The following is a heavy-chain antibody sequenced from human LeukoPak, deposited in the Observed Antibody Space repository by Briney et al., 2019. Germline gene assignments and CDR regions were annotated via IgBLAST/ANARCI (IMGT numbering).Heavy chain of an antibody. CDR1: GGSISSYY. CDR3: ARSTFTYDILTGYYPPYFDY. V-gene: IGHV4-59*01. D-gene: IGHD3-9*01. CDR2: IYYSGST. Sequence: SETLSLTCTVSGGSISSYYWSWIRQPPGKGLEWIGYIYYSGSTNYNPSLKSRVTISVDTSKNQFSLKLSSVTAADTAVYYCARSTFTYDILTGYYPPYFDYWSQGTLVTVSS. J-gene: IGHJ4*02.